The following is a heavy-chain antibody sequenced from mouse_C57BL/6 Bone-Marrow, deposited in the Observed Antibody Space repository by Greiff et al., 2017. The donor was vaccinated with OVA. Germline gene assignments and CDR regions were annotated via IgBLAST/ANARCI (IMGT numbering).Heavy chain of an antibody. Sequence: EVMLVESGGDLVKPGGSLKLSCAASGFTFSSYGMSWVRQTPDKRLEWVATISSGGSYTYYPDSVKGRFTISRDNAKNTLYLQISSLKSEDTAMYFCERQRALYYGNYYAMDYWRQGTTATVSS. V-gene: IGHV5-6*01. CDR2: ISSGGSYT. CDR1: GFTFSSYG. CDR3: ERQRALYYGNYYAMDY. J-gene: IGHJ4*01. D-gene: IGHD2-1*01.